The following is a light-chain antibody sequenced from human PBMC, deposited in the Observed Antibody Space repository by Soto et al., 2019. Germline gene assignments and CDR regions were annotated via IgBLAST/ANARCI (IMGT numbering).Light chain of an antibody. CDR1: SSNVGTNT. V-gene: IGLV1-44*01. CDR3: ATWDDSLSGWV. J-gene: IGLJ3*02. Sequence: QPVLTQPPSASGTPGLSVTIYCSGGSSNVGTNTVSWYQHLPGTAPKLLIYINDQRPSGVPDRFSGSKSGTSASLAITGLQSEDEGIYYCATWDDSLSGWVFGGGTKVTVL. CDR2: IND.